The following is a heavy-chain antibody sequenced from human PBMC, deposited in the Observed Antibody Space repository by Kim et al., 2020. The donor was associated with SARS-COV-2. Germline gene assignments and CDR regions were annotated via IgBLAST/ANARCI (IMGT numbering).Heavy chain of an antibody. V-gene: IGHV3-21*01. Sequence: YYADSGKGRFTISRDNAKNSLYLQMNSLRAEDTAVYYCAREVTPRVFFDPWGQGTLVTVSS. CDR3: AREVTPRVFFDP. D-gene: IGHD4-4*01. J-gene: IGHJ5*02.